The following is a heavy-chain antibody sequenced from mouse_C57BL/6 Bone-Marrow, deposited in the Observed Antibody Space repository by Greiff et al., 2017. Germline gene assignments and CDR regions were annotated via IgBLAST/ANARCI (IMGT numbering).Heavy chain of an antibody. Sequence: VKLQQPGAELVKPGASVKMSCKASGYTFTSYWITWVKQRPGKGLEWIGDIYPGSGSTNYNEQFKSKATLPVDTSSSAAYMQLSILTSEDSAVYYCESITTVGGPFDYWGQGTTLTVSS. V-gene: IGHV1-55*01. CDR3: ESITTVGGPFDY. CDR2: IYPGSGST. J-gene: IGHJ2*01. D-gene: IGHD1-1*01. CDR1: GYTFTSYW.